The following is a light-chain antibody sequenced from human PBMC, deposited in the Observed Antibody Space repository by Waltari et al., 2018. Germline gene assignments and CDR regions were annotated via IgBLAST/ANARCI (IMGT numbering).Light chain of an antibody. J-gene: IGLJ3*02. CDR2: INN. CDR1: SSNIGRDT. Sequence: QSVLTQPPSASGTPGQRVTISCSGSSSNIGRDTVNWYRQLPGTAPNLLIYINNQRPPGVPDRFSGSKSGTSASLAISGLQSEDEADYYCAAWDGRLNAWVFGGGTKLTVL. CDR3: AAWDGRLNAWV. V-gene: IGLV1-44*01.